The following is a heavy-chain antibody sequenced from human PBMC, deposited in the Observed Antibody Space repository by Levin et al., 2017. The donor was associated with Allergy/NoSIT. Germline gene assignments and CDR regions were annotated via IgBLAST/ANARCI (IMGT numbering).Heavy chain of an antibody. CDR3: ARYGGVYYYYMDG. CDR2: ISGSGGST. V-gene: IGHV3-23*01. CDR1: GFTFSSYA. J-gene: IGHJ6*03. Sequence: SCAASGFTFSSYAMSWVRQAPGKGLEWVSAISGSGGSTYYADSVKGRFTISRDNSKNTLYLQMNSLRAEDTAVYYCARYGGVYYYYMDGWGKGTTVTVSS. D-gene: IGHD3-10*01.